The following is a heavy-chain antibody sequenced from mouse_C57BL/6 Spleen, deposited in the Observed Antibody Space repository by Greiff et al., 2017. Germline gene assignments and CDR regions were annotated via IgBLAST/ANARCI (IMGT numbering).Heavy chain of an antibody. CDR2: IHPNSGST. J-gene: IGHJ2*01. CDR1: GYTFTSYW. CDR3: ARSRSGHFDY. V-gene: IGHV1-64*01. Sequence: QVQLQQPGAELVKPGASVKLSCKASGYTFTSYWMHWVKQRPGQGLEWIGMIHPNSGSTNYNEKFKSKATLTVDESSSTAYMQLSSLTSEDAAVYYCARSRSGHFDYWGQGTTLTVSS.